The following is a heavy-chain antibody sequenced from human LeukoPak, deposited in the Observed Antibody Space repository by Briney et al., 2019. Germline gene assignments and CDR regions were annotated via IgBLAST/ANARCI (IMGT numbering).Heavy chain of an antibody. V-gene: IGHV1-2*02. Sequence: ASVKVSGNASGYTFTGYYIQWVRQAPGQGLEWMGWVNPNSGGTKYAQKFQGRVTMTRDTSISTAYVELSRLRSDDTAIYYCARVAVAGTFEYYFDYWGQGSLVIVSS. J-gene: IGHJ4*02. CDR2: VNPNSGGT. CDR3: ARVAVAGTFEYYFDY. CDR1: GYTFTGYY. D-gene: IGHD6-19*01.